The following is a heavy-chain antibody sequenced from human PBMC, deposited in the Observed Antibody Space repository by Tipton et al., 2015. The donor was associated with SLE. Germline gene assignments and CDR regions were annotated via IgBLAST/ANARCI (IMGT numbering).Heavy chain of an antibody. J-gene: IGHJ5*02. V-gene: IGHV4-31*03. CDR2: IFYSGYT. CDR3: ARAGAASGARWFDT. D-gene: IGHD6-13*01. Sequence: TLSLTCTVSDGSISSNSYYWCWVRQHPGKGLGWIGYIFYSGYTYYNPSLQSRVTLSIDRSNNQFSLNVNSVTAADTAVYYCARAGAASGARWFDTWGRGTLVTVSS. CDR1: DGSISSNSYY.